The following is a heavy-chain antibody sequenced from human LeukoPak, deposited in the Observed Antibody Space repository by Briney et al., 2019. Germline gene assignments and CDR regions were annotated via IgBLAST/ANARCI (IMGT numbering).Heavy chain of an antibody. J-gene: IGHJ5*02. V-gene: IGHV3-66*01. CDR1: GFNVNNYY. D-gene: IGHD3-9*01. CDR2: MQTGGST. Sequence: GGSLRLSCAASGFNVNNYYMSWVRQSPGKGLEWLSVMQTGGSTYYADSVKGSFTISRDNSKNTLYLQVTGLRVDDTAMYYCARGGPTYNILTGYSSLDAWGQGTLVTVSS. CDR3: ARGGPTYNILTGYSSLDA.